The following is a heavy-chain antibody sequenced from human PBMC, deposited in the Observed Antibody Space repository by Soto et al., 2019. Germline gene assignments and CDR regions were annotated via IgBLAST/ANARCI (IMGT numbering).Heavy chain of an antibody. V-gene: IGHV3-23*01. CDR1: GFTFTNYP. CDR2: ISGRGGST. D-gene: IGHD6-13*01. Sequence: EVQLLESGGGLVQPGGSLRLPCAPSGFTFTNYPVTWARQAPGKGLEWVPTISGRGGSTYYADSVKGRFTISRDNSKNTLYLQMNSLRAEDTAVYYCAKDQGSSWYEIDYWGQGTLFTVSS. J-gene: IGHJ4*02. CDR3: AKDQGSSWYEIDY.